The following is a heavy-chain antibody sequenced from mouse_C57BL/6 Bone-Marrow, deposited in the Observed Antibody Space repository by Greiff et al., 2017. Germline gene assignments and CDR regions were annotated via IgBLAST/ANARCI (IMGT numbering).Heavy chain of an antibody. CDR2: IYPRSGNT. Sequence: QVQLQQSGAELARPGASVKLSCKASGYTFTSYGISWVKQRTGQGLEWIGEIYPRSGNTYYNEKFKGKATLTADKSSSTAYMELRSLTSEDSAVYFCANYYYGSSYEAMDYWGQGTSVTVSS. CDR1: GYTFTSYG. D-gene: IGHD1-1*01. V-gene: IGHV1-81*01. CDR3: ANYYYGSSYEAMDY. J-gene: IGHJ4*01.